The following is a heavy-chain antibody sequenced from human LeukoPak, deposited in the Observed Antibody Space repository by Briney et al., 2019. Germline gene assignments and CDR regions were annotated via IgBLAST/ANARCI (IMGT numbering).Heavy chain of an antibody. D-gene: IGHD6-19*01. CDR2: IIPIFGTA. V-gene: IGHV1-69*06. J-gene: IGHJ4*02. Sequence: GASVEVSCKASGGTFCSYAISWVRRAPGQGLEWMGGIIPIFGTANYAQKFQGRVTITADKSTSTAYMELSSLRSEDTAVYYSARDSSGWYVGFDYWGQGTLVTVSS. CDR1: GGTFCSYA. CDR3: ARDSSGWYVGFDY.